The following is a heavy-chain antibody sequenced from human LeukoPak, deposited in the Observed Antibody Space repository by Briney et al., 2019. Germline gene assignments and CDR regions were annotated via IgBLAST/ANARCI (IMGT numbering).Heavy chain of an antibody. J-gene: IGHJ3*02. D-gene: IGHD2-15*01. CDR1: GGTFSSYA. V-gene: IGHV1-69*13. CDR3: AWARCSGGSCYSVIAFDI. Sequence: ASVKVSCKASGGTFSSYAISWVRQAPGQGLEWMGGITPIFGTANYAQKFQGRVTITADESTSTAYMELSSLRSEDTAVYYCAWARCSGGSCYSVIAFDIWGQGTMVTVSS. CDR2: ITPIFGTA.